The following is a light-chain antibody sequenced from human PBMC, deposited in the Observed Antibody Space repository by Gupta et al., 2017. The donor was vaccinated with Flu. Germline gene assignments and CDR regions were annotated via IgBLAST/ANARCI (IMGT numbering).Light chain of an antibody. J-gene: IGKJ4*01. Sequence: DIKMAQSPTTLSASVGARVTITCRASQTISTLLAWYQQKPGKAPKLLIYKASNLQSGVPSRFSGSGSGTEFTLTISSLQPDDFATYYCQQYNTWLTFGGGTKVEIK. V-gene: IGKV1-5*03. CDR3: QQYNTWLT. CDR2: KAS. CDR1: QTISTL.